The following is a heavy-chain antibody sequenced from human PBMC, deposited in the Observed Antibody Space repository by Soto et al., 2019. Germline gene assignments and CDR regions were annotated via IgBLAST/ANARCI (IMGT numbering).Heavy chain of an antibody. J-gene: IGHJ4*02. V-gene: IGHV3-23*01. CDR1: GFTFSSYA. D-gene: IGHD1-26*01. CDR3: AKFAYLVVATMVDY. CDR2: IGGSGGST. Sequence: GGSLRLSCAASGFTFSSYAMSWVRQAPGKGLEWVSAIGGSGGSTYYADSVKGRFTISRDNSKNKLYLQMNCLRAEDTAVYYCAKFAYLVVATMVDYWGQGTLVTVSS.